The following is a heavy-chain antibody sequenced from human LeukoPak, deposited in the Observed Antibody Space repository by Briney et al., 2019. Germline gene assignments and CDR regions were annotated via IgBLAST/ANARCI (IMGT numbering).Heavy chain of an antibody. Sequence: SETLSLTCTVSGASINNYYWSWVRQPPGKGLEWIGYIYHTGSTDYNPFLKSRVSISVDTSKNQFSLKLTSVTAADTAVYFCARHEGWNDLLCEFQYWGQGALVTVSS. V-gene: IGHV4-59*08. CDR2: IYHTGST. CDR1: GASINNYY. D-gene: IGHD1-1*01. J-gene: IGHJ4*02. CDR3: ARHEGWNDLLCEFQY.